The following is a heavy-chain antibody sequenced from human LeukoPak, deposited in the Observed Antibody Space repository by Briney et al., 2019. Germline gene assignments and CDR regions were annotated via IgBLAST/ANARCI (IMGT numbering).Heavy chain of an antibody. D-gene: IGHD6-19*01. Sequence: PSETLSLTCTVSGGSISSYYWSWIRQPPGKGLEWIGYIYYSGSTNYNPSLKSRVTISVDTSKNQFSLKLSSVTAADTAVYYCARGSHYPSSGWYSSYYYGMDVWGQGTTVTVSS. CDR1: GGSISSYY. CDR3: ARGSHYPSSGWYSSYYYGMDV. CDR2: IYYSGST. V-gene: IGHV4-59*01. J-gene: IGHJ6*02.